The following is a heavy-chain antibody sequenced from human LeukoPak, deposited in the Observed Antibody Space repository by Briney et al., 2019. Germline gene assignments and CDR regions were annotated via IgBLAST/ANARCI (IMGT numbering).Heavy chain of an antibody. J-gene: IGHJ2*01. Sequence: SETLSLTCTVSGGSISSGGYYWSWIRQHPGKGLEWIGYIYYSGSTYYNPSLKSRVTISVDTSKNQFSLKLSSVTAADTAVYYCARPGYCSSTSCSNWYFDLWGRGTLVTVSS. V-gene: IGHV4-31*03. CDR3: ARPGYCSSTSCSNWYFDL. D-gene: IGHD2-2*01. CDR2: IYYSGST. CDR1: GGSISSGGYY.